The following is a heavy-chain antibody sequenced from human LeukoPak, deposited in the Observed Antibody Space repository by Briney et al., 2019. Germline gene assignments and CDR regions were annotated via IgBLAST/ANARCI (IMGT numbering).Heavy chain of an antibody. CDR1: GGSFSGYY. CDR3: ATRTYGGNSPFDY. J-gene: IGHJ4*02. Sequence: TETLSLTCAVYGGSFSGYYWSWIRQPPGKGLEWIGEINHSGSTNYNPSLKSRVTISVDTSKNQFSLKLSSVTAADTAVYYCATRTYGGNSPFDYWGQGTLVTVSS. V-gene: IGHV4-34*01. CDR2: INHSGST. D-gene: IGHD4-23*01.